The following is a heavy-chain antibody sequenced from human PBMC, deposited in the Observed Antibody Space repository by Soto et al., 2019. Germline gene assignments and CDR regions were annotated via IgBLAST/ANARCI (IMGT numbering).Heavy chain of an antibody. Sequence: SETLSLTSGVDGGSVSGYSWTWIRQPPGKGLEWIGEIYQGLSIVYNPSLESRVTISGDSSRNQFSLRVTSVTAAATAVYYCARHGGYYFDYWGQGTLVTVSS. CDR3: ARHGGYYFDY. D-gene: IGHD3-16*01. CDR2: IYQGLSI. J-gene: IGHJ4*02. V-gene: IGHV4-34*01. CDR1: GGSVSGYS.